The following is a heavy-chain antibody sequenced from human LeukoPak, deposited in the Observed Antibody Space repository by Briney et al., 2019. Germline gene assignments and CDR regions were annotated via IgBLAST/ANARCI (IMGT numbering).Heavy chain of an antibody. CDR1: GGSISSYY. V-gene: IGHV4-59*12. CDR2: IYYSGST. J-gene: IGHJ4*02. Sequence: PSETLSLTCTVSGGSISSYYWSWIRQPPGKGLEWIGYIYYSGSTNYNPSLKSRVTISVDTSKNQFSLKLSSVTAADTAVYYCAREQWLPYFDYWGQGTLVTVSS. D-gene: IGHD6-19*01. CDR3: AREQWLPYFDY.